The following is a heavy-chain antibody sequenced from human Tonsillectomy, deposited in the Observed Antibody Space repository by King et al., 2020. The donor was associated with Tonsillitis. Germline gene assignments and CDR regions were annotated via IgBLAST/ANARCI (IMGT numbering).Heavy chain of an antibody. CDR3: SRFDYGGTNNWFDP. D-gene: IGHD4-23*01. Sequence: VQLQESGPGLVKPSETLSLTCTVSGDSISSYYWSWIRQPPGKGLEWIGYIYYSGSTNYNPSLKSRVTISVDMSKNQFSLRLSSVTAADAAVYYFSRFDYGGTNNWFDPWGQGTLVTVSS. J-gene: IGHJ5*02. CDR1: GDSISSYY. V-gene: IGHV4-59*01. CDR2: IYYSGST.